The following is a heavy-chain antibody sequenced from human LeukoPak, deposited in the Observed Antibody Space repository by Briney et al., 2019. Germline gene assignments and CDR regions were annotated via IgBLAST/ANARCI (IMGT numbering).Heavy chain of an antibody. V-gene: IGHV4-39*07. J-gene: IGHJ4*02. CDR3: ASSPPGYDFWSGYSPFDY. Sequence: SETLSLTCTVSGGSISSSSYYWGWIRQPPGKGLEWIGNIYYSGSTFYNPSLKSRVTISVDTSKNQFSLKLSSVTAADTAVYYCASSPPGYDFWSGYSPFDYWGQGTLVTVSS. CDR1: GGSISSSSYY. CDR2: IYYSGST. D-gene: IGHD3-3*01.